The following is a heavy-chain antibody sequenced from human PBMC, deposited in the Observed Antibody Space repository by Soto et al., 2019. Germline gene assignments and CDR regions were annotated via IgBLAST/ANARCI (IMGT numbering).Heavy chain of an antibody. CDR2: ISGSGGST. Sequence: EVQLLESGGGSVQPGGSLRLSCVASGFTLSNYAMSWVRQAPGKGLEWVSRISGSGGSTDYADSVKGRLTISRDTSKNTLYLQMNSLRAEDTAIYYCAKLWFGEARYGMDVWGRGTTVTVSS. D-gene: IGHD3-10*01. CDR1: GFTLSNYA. J-gene: IGHJ6*02. CDR3: AKLWFGEARYGMDV. V-gene: IGHV3-23*01.